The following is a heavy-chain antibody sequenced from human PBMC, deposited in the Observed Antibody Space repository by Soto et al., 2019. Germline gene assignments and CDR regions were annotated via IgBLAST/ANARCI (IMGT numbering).Heavy chain of an antibody. V-gene: IGHV3-48*01. Sequence: VQLVESGGGLVQPGGSLRLSCAASGFTFSSYSMNWVRQAPGKGLEWVSYISSSSSTIYYADSVKGRFIISRDNAKNSLYLQMNSLRAEDTAVYYCARNPTHDCSGGSCYFDYWGQGTLVTVSS. D-gene: IGHD2-15*01. CDR3: ARNPTHDCSGGSCYFDY. J-gene: IGHJ4*02. CDR2: ISSSSSTI. CDR1: GFTFSSYS.